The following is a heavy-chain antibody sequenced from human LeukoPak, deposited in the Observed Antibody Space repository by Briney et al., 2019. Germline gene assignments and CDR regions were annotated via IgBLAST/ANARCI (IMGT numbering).Heavy chain of an antibody. CDR2: ISGSGGST. CDR3: AKDRRGIVLMVYAPADY. CDR1: GFTFSSYA. D-gene: IGHD2-8*01. J-gene: IGHJ4*02. V-gene: IGHV3-23*01. Sequence: GGSLRLSCAASGFTFSSYAMSWVRQAPGKGLEWVSAISGSGGSTYYADSVKGRFTITRDNSKNTLYLQMNSLRAEDTAVYYCAKDRRGIVLMVYAPADYWGQGTLVTVSS.